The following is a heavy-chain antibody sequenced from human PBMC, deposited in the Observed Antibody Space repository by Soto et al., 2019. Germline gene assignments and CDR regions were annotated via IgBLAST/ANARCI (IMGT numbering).Heavy chain of an antibody. Sequence: PSETLSLTCTVSGASISSYYWTWIRQAPGKGLEWIGYIYYSGTTYYNSALESRVTISIDKSKNQFSLKLMSLSAADTAVYYCGRLEGLATISYYFDYWGQGALVTVSS. CDR2: IYYSGTT. D-gene: IGHD3-9*01. CDR1: GASISSYY. V-gene: IGHV4-59*12. CDR3: GRLEGLATISYYFDY. J-gene: IGHJ4*02.